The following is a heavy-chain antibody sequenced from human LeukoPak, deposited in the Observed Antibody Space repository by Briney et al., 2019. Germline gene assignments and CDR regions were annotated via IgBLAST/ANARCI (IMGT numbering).Heavy chain of an antibody. CDR2: INPNSGGT. V-gene: IGHV1-2*02. Sequence: GGSLRLSCAASGFTFRSYGMHWVRQAPGQGLEWMGWINPNSGGTNYAQKFQGRVTMTRDTSISTAYMELSRLRSDDTAVYYCARGNRIAARPGDAFDIWGQGTMVTVSS. D-gene: IGHD6-6*01. CDR3: ARGNRIAARPGDAFDI. CDR1: GFTFRSYG. J-gene: IGHJ3*02.